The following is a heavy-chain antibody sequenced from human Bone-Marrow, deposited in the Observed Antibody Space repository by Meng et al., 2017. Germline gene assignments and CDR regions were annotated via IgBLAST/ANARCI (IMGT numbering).Heavy chain of an antibody. CDR3: ARDPALGWFGDSYGMDV. D-gene: IGHD3-10*01. J-gene: IGHJ6*02. Sequence: GSLRLSCAVYGGSFSGYYWSWIRQPPGKGLEWIGEINHSGSTNYNPSLKSRVTISVDTSKNQFSLKLSSVTAADTAVYYCARDPALGWFGDSYGMDVWGQGTTVTVSS. CDR1: GGSFSGYY. V-gene: IGHV4-34*01. CDR2: INHSGST.